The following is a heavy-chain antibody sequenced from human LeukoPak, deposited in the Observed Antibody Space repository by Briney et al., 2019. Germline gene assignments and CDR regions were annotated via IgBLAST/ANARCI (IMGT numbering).Heavy chain of an antibody. J-gene: IGHJ4*02. CDR1: GFTFSNYD. D-gene: IGHD6-19*01. Sequence: GGSLRLSCAASGFTFSNYDMHWVRQATGKGLEWVSGIGTAGDIYYPGSVKGRFTISRENAKNSLYLQMNSLRAGDTAVYYCARDRLKYSSGWYYFDYWGQGTLVTVSS. CDR3: ARDRLKYSSGWYYFDY. CDR2: IGTAGDI. V-gene: IGHV3-13*01.